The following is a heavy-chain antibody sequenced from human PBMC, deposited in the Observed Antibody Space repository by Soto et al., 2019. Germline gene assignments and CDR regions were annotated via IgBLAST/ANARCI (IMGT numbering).Heavy chain of an antibody. V-gene: IGHV1-18*01. J-gene: IGHJ4*02. D-gene: IGHD4-4*01. Sequence: ASVKVSCKTSGYSITMYGLSWVRQAPGQGLEWMGWISPFNGNTNYAHNFRGKITMTTDTSTNTAYLEVRSLTYDDTAVYFCVRDYSSFPDLWGQGTLVTVS. CDR2: ISPFNGNT. CDR3: VRDYSSFPDL. CDR1: GYSITMYG.